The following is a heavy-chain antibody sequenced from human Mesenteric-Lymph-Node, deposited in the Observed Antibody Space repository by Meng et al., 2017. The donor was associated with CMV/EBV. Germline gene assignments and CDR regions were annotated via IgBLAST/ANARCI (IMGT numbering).Heavy chain of an antibody. Sequence: LRLSCTVSGGSISSGGYYWSWIRQHPGKGLEWIGYIYYSGSTYYNPSLKSRVTISVDTSKNQFSLKLSPVTAADTAVYYCATFGELFGNWFDPWGQGTLVTVSS. V-gene: IGHV4-31*03. D-gene: IGHD3-10*01. J-gene: IGHJ5*02. CDR3: ATFGELFGNWFDP. CDR1: GGSISSGGYY. CDR2: IYYSGST.